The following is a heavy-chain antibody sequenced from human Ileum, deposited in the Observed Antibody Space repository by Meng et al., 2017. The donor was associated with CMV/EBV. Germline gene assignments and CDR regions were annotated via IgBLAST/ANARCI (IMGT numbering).Heavy chain of an antibody. CDR2: INPSGGST. Sequence: ASVKVSCKASGYTFTSYYMHWVRQAPGQGLEWMGIINPSGGSTSYAQKFQGRVTMTRDTSTSTVYRELSSLRSEDTAVYYYARDGGLGYCSSTSCSRDAFDIWGQGTMVTVSS. CDR3: ARDGGLGYCSSTSCSRDAFDI. D-gene: IGHD2-2*01. J-gene: IGHJ3*02. V-gene: IGHV1-46*01. CDR1: GYTFTSYY.